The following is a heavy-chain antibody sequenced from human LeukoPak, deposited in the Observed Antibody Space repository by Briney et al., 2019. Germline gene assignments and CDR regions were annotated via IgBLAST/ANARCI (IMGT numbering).Heavy chain of an antibody. J-gene: IGHJ4*02. V-gene: IGHV4-59*08. CDR2: IYYSGST. CDR3: ARQINWGRYFDY. Sequence: SETLSLTCTVSGASISSYYWSWIRQPPGKGLEWIGYIYYSGSTNYNPSLKSRVTLSVDTSRSQFSLRLISVTAADTAVYYCARQINWGRYFDYWGQGTLVTVSS. CDR1: GASISSYY. D-gene: IGHD7-27*01.